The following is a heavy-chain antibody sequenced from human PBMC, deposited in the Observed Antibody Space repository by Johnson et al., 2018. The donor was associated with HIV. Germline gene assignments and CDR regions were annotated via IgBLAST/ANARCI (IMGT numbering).Heavy chain of an antibody. J-gene: IGHJ3*02. Sequence: VQLVESGGGVVRPGRSLRLSCAASAFTFSNYAMQWVRQAPGKGLEWVTLISFDGNNKYYADSVKGRFTISRDNSKNTLYLQMNSLSAEDTAVYYCAKWGLGGAPKGAFDIWGQGTMVTVSS. CDR1: AFTFSNYA. CDR2: ISFDGNNK. D-gene: IGHD3-16*01. CDR3: AKWGLGGAPKGAFDI. V-gene: IGHV3-30-3*02.